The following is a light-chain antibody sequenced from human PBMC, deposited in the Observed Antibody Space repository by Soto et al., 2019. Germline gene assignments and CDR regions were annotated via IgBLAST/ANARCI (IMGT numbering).Light chain of an antibody. J-gene: IGKJ4*01. CDR1: QSLGRSY. Sequence: EIVLTQSPGTLSLSPGERATLSCRASQSLGRSYVAWYQQKPGQAPRLLIYGASNRATGIPDRFSGGGSGADFSLTISRLEPEEFAVYFCQQYVTSPLTFGGGTKVEIK. CDR3: QQYVTSPLT. V-gene: IGKV3-20*01. CDR2: GAS.